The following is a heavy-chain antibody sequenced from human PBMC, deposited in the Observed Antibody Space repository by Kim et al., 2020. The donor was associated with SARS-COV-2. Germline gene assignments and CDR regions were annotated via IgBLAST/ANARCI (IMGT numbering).Heavy chain of an antibody. V-gene: IGHV3-64D*09. Sequence: GGSLRLSCSASGFTFSSYAMHWVRQAPGKGLEYVSAISSNGGSTYYADSVKGRFTISRDNSKNTLYLQMSSLRAEDTAVYYCVKDLTKSGYDLGDAFDIWGQGTMVTVSS. D-gene: IGHD5-12*01. CDR1: GFTFSSYA. J-gene: IGHJ3*02. CDR2: ISSNGGST. CDR3: VKDLTKSGYDLGDAFDI.